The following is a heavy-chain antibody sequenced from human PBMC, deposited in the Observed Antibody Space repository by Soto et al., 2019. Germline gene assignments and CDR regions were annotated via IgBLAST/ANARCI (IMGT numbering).Heavy chain of an antibody. CDR3: ARSGAVAGLDY. D-gene: IGHD6-19*01. J-gene: IGHJ4*02. Sequence: QVQLVESGGGVVQPGRSLRLACAASGFTLSSYSMHWVRQAPGKGLEWVGVISYDGNKKYYRDSVKGRFSISRDTSNNTVHLQMNSLRPVATALYYCARSGAVAGLDYWGQGTLVTVSS. V-gene: IGHV3-30-3*01. CDR1: GFTLSSYS. CDR2: ISYDGNKK.